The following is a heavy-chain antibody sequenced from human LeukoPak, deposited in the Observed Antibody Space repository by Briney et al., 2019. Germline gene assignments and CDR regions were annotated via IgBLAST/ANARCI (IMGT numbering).Heavy chain of an antibody. Sequence: SETLSLTCTVSGGSISSGSYYWSWIRQPAGKGLEWIGRIYTSGSTNYNPSLKSRVTISVDTSKNQFSLKLSSVTAADTAVYYCARTDIVVVPAAIVAFDIWGQGTMVTVSS. CDR2: IYTSGST. J-gene: IGHJ3*02. D-gene: IGHD2-2*02. CDR1: GGSISSGSYY. CDR3: ARTDIVVVPAAIVAFDI. V-gene: IGHV4-61*02.